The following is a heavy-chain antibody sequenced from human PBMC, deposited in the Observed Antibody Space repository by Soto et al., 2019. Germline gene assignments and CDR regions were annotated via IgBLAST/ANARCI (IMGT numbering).Heavy chain of an antibody. D-gene: IGHD3-22*01. CDR1: GFTFSDYY. Sequence: PGGSLRLSCAASGFTFSDYYMSWIRQAPGKGLEWVSYISSSSYTNYADSVKGRFTISRDNAKNSLYLQMNSLRAEDTAVYYCARVLKHYYDSSGYPNLHVDEEIYYFDYWGQGTLVTVS. CDR3: ARVLKHYYDSSGYPNLHVDEEIYYFDY. V-gene: IGHV3-11*05. J-gene: IGHJ4*02. CDR2: ISSSSYT.